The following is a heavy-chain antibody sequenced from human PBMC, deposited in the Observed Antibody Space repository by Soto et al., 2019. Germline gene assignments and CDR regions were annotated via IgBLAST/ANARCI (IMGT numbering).Heavy chain of an antibody. V-gene: IGHV1-69*13. D-gene: IGHD3-9*01. CDR2: IIPIFGTA. J-gene: IGHJ5*02. Sequence: VDSVKVSCKASGGTFSSYAISWVRQAPGQGLEWMGGIIPIFGTANYAQKFQGRVTITADESTSTAYMELSSLRSEDTAVYYCARGPDYDILTGYYKPTTGAPWFDPWGQGTLVTVSS. CDR1: GGTFSSYA. CDR3: ARGPDYDILTGYYKPTTGAPWFDP.